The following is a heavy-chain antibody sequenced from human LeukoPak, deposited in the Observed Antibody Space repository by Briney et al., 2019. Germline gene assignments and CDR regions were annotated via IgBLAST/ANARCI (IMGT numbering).Heavy chain of an antibody. Sequence: ASVKVSCKASGYTFTGYYMHWVRQAPGQGLEWMGWINPNSGGTNYAQKFQGWVTTTRDTSISTAYMELSRLRSDDTAVYYCARVASGSYYNFDYWGQGTLVTVSS. CDR2: INPNSGGT. J-gene: IGHJ4*02. V-gene: IGHV1-2*04. CDR3: ARVASGSYYNFDY. D-gene: IGHD3-10*01. CDR1: GYTFTGYY.